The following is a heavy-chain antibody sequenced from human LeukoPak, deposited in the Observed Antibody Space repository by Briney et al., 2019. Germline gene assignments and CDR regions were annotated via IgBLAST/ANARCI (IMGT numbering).Heavy chain of an antibody. J-gene: IGHJ6*03. CDR1: GGSISNKY. Sequence: SETLSLTCTVSGGSISNKYWSWIRQPPGKGLEWIGYIYHSGSTNYNPSLKSRVTILVDTSKNQFSLKLSSVTAADTAVYYCARSSEGRYYYDSSGYSYYYYYMDVWGKGTTVTISS. V-gene: IGHV4-59*01. CDR2: IYHSGST. CDR3: ARSSEGRYYYDSSGYSYYYYYMDV. D-gene: IGHD3-22*01.